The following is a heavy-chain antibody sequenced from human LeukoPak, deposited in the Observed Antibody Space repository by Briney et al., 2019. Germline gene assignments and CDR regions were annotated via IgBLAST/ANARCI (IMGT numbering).Heavy chain of an antibody. V-gene: IGHV1-69*05. Sequence: ASVKVSCKASGGTFSSYAISWVRQAPGQGLEWMGGIIPIFGTANYAQKFQGRVTITTDESTSTAYMELSSLRSEDTAVYYCARDISPWGGYMGPFDYWGQGTLVTVSS. CDR1: GGTFSSYA. CDR3: ARDISPWGGYMGPFDY. CDR2: IIPIFGTA. D-gene: IGHD5-12*01. J-gene: IGHJ4*02.